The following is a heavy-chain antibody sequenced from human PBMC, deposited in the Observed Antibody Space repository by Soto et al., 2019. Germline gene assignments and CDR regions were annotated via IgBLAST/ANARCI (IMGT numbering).Heavy chain of an antibody. CDR1: GYTFSSYA. Sequence: SVKVSCKASGYTFSSYAISWVRQAPGQGLEWMGGIIPIFGTANYAQKFQGRVTITADESTSTAYMELSRLRSEETVVYYCARVMTTVTFYGMDVWGQGTTVTVSS. D-gene: IGHD4-17*01. V-gene: IGHV1-69*13. CDR2: IIPIFGTA. CDR3: ARVMTTVTFYGMDV. J-gene: IGHJ6*02.